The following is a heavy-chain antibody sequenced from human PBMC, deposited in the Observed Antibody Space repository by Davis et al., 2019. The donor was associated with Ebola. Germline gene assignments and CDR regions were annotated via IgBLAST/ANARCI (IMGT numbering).Heavy chain of an antibody. CDR3: ARTDLNWGGGYYYYYGMDV. CDR1: GFSLSTSGMC. CDR2: IDWDDDK. D-gene: IGHD7-27*01. Sequence: SGPTLVKPTETLTLTCTVSGFSLSTSGMCVSWIRQPPGKALEWLARIDWDDDKRYSPSLKSRLTITKDTSKNQVVLTMTNMDPVDTATYYCARTDLNWGGGYYYYYGMDVWGQGTTVTVSS. J-gene: IGHJ6*02. V-gene: IGHV2-70*11.